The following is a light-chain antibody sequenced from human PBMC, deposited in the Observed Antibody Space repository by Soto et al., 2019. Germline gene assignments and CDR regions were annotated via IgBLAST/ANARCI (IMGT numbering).Light chain of an antibody. CDR2: GAS. V-gene: IGKV3-15*01. Sequence: EIVMTQSPATLSVSPGERATLSGRASQSVSSNLAWYQQKPGQAPRLLIHGASYRDTGIPVRFSGAGSGTEFTLTISSLQSEDFGVYYCQQYNKWPQTFGQGTRLEIK. CDR1: QSVSSN. J-gene: IGKJ5*01. CDR3: QQYNKWPQT.